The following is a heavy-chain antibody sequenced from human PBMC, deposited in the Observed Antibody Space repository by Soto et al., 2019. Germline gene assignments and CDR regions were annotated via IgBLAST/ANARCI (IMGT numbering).Heavy chain of an antibody. J-gene: IGHJ6*02. D-gene: IGHD4-17*01. CDR2: INAGNGNT. CDR1: GYTFTSYA. Sequence: ASVKVSCKASGYTFTSYAMHWVRQAPGQRLEWMGWINAGNGNTKYSQKFQGRVTITRDTSASTAYMELSSLRSEDTAVYYCARAPGGSRVYDYGDSYYYYGMDVWGQGTTVTVSS. CDR3: ARAPGGSRVYDYGDSYYYYGMDV. V-gene: IGHV1-3*01.